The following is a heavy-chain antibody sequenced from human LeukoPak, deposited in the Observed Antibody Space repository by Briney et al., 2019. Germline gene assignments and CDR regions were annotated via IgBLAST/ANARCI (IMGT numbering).Heavy chain of an antibody. CDR1: GGSISSGNYY. CDR3: ARGGRGMVRGVKGLDY. V-gene: IGHV4-61*01. J-gene: IGHJ4*02. D-gene: IGHD3-10*01. CDR2: IYYSGST. Sequence: KPSETLSLTCTVSGGSISSGNYYWSWIRQPPGKGLEWIGYIYYSGSTNYNPSLKSRVTISVDTSKNQFSLKLSSVTAADTAVYYCARGGRGMVRGVKGLDYWGQGTLVTVSS.